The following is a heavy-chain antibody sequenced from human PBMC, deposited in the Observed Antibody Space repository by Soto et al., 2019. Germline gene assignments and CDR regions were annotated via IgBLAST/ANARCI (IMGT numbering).Heavy chain of an antibody. D-gene: IGHD3-3*01. CDR3: ARSSGGNFGIIIEGSNWFDP. V-gene: IGHV1-46*01. CDR1: GDTFTSYY. Sequence: VKVSCKAPGDTFTSYYLNWVRQAPGQGLEWMGVINPHGGSTKYAQKFQGRITMTRDTSRSTVYMELSSLRSDDTAIYYCARSSGGNFGIIIEGSNWFDPWGQGTLVTVSS. J-gene: IGHJ5*02. CDR2: INPHGGST.